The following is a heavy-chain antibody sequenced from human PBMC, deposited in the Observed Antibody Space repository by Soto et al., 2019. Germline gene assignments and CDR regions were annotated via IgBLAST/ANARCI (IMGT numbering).Heavy chain of an antibody. J-gene: IGHJ6*02. CDR2: IWYDGSNK. V-gene: IGHV3-33*01. CDR1: GFTFSSYG. Sequence: GGSLRLSCAASGFTFSSYGMHWVRQAPGKGLEWVAVIWYDGSNKYYADSVKGRFTISRDNSKNTLYLQMNSLRAEDTAVYYCARDRIPHYYYYGMDVWGQGTTVTVSS. CDR3: ARDRIPHYYYYGMDV.